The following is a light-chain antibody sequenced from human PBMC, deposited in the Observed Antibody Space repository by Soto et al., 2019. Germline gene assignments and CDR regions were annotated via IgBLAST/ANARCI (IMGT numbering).Light chain of an antibody. Sequence: DIQMTQSPSSLSASVGGRVTITCRTGQSISNSLNWYQQKPGKAPRVLIYGASNLRSGVASRFSGSGSGTEFTLTISGLQPDDFATYYCQQSYNIPWTFGQGTKVDIK. J-gene: IGKJ1*01. CDR1: QSISNS. CDR2: GAS. V-gene: IGKV1-39*01. CDR3: QQSYNIPWT.